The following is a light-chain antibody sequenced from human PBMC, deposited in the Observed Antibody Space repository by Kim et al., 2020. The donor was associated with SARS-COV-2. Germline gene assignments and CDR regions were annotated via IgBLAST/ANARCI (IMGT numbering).Light chain of an antibody. CDR1: KLGDKY. CDR3: QAWDSSTAV. CDR2: QDS. Sequence: SYELTQPPSVSVSPGQTASITCSGDKLGDKYACWYQQKPGQSPVLVIYQDSKRPSGIPERFPGSNSGNTATLTISGTQAMDEDDYYCQAWDSSTAVFGGG. V-gene: IGLV3-1*01. J-gene: IGLJ3*02.